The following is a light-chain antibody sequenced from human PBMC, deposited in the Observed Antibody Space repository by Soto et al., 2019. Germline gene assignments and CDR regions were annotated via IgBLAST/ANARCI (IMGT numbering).Light chain of an antibody. J-gene: IGLJ1*01. V-gene: IGLV1-40*01. CDR2: GNG. CDR1: TSNIGAGYD. Sequence: HSVLTRPPSVSGAPGQRVTISCTGSTSNIGAGYDVHWYQQLPGTAPKLLIYGNGNRPSGVPDRFSGSKSDTSASLAITGLQAEDEANYSCQSFDSSRNGYVFGTGSKVTVL. CDR3: QSFDSSRNGYV.